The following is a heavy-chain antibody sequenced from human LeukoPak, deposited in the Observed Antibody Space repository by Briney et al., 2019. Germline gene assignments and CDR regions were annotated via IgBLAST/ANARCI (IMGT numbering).Heavy chain of an antibody. CDR3: ARSSPHCSSTSCYNDAFDI. V-gene: IGHV3-21*01. CDR2: ISSSSSYI. D-gene: IGHD2-2*02. Sequence: GGSLRLSCAAYDFTFSSYNMIWVRLAPGKGLEWVSSISSSSSYIYYADSVKGRFTISRDNAKNSLYLQMNSLRAEDTAVYYCARSSPHCSSTSCYNDAFDIWGQGTMVTVSS. J-gene: IGHJ3*02. CDR1: DFTFSSYN.